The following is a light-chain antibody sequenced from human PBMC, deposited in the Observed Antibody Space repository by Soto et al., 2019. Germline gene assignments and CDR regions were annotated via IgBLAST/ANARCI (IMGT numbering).Light chain of an antibody. CDR2: EVT. CDR3: SSYTSSSTYV. V-gene: IGLV2-14*01. J-gene: IGLJ1*01. Sequence: QSALTQPASVSGSPGQSITISCTGTSSDVGAYNYVSWYQQHPGKAPKLMISEVTNRPSGVANRFSGSKSGTTASLTISGLQAEDAADYYCSSYTSSSTYVFGTGTKLTVL. CDR1: SSDVGAYNY.